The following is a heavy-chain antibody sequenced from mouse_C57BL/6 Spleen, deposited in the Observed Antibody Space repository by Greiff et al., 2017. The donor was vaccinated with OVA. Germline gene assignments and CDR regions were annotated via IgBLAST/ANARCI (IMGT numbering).Heavy chain of an antibody. CDR2: INPNNGGT. CDR3: ARGGGFITTVVATGDFDV. D-gene: IGHD1-1*01. J-gene: IGHJ1*03. V-gene: IGHV1-26*01. Sequence: VQLKQSGPELVKPGASVKISCKASGYTFTDYYMNWVKQSHGKSLEWIGDINPNNGGTSYNQKFKGKATLTVDKSSSTAYMELRSLTSEDSAVYYCARGGGFITTVVATGDFDVWGTGTTVTVSS. CDR1: GYTFTDYY.